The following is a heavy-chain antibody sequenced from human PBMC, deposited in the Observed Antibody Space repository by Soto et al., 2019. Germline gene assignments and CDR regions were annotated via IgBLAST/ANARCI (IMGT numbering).Heavy chain of an antibody. J-gene: IGHJ4*02. V-gene: IGHV1-69*13. D-gene: IGHD4-17*01. CDR1: GGTFSSYA. Sequence: SVKVSCKASGGTFSSYAISWVRQAPGQGLEWMGGIIPIFGTANYAQKFQGRVTITADESTSTAYMELSSLRSEDTAVYYCEREQKYGDYAYYFDYWGQGILVTVS. CDR3: EREQKYGDYAYYFDY. CDR2: IIPIFGTA.